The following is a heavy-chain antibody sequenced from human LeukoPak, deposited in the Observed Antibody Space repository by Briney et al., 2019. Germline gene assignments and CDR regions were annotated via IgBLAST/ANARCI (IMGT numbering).Heavy chain of an antibody. D-gene: IGHD3-9*01. CDR1: GYTFTDYY. J-gene: IGHJ4*02. CDR2: VHPNTGVT. V-gene: IGHV1-2*02. Sequence: ASVKVSCKASGYTFTDYYVQWVRQAPGQGLEWMGSVHPNTGVTNYAQKFQGRVTMTRDTSIRTAYMNLNSLSSDDTAVYFCSSLTVSTGFGNYWGQGTLVTVSS. CDR3: SSLTVSTGFGNY.